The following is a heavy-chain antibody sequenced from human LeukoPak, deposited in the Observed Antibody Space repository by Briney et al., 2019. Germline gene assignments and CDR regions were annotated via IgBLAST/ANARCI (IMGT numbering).Heavy chain of an antibody. V-gene: IGHV4-59*08. Sequence: SSETLSLTCTVSGGSISSYYWSWIRQPPGEGLEWIGYIYYSGSTNYNPSLKSRVTISVDTSKNQFSLKLSSVTAADTAVYYCARQIYDSSGYLLDYWGQGTLVTVSS. CDR3: ARQIYDSSGYLLDY. D-gene: IGHD3-22*01. J-gene: IGHJ4*02. CDR2: IYYSGST. CDR1: GGSISSYY.